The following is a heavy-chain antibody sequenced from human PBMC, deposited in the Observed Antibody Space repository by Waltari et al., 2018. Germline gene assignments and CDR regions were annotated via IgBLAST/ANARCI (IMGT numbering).Heavy chain of an antibody. J-gene: IGHJ4*02. Sequence: EVQLLESGGGLVQPGGSLRLSCAASGVTFSSSALHSVRQAPGKGLGWVSAISGSGGSTYYADSVKGRFTISRDNSKNTLYLQMNSLRAEDTAVYYCAKDRAVANHFDYWGQGTLVTVSS. CDR1: GVTFSSSA. V-gene: IGHV3-23*01. CDR2: ISGSGGST. D-gene: IGHD6-19*01. CDR3: AKDRAVANHFDY.